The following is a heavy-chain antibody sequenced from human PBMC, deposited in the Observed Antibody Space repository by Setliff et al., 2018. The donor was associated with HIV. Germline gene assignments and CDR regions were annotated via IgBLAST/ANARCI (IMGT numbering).Heavy chain of an antibody. CDR3: ARGWGSPRDSQVRYISLDH. CDR2: ISRFFNTA. Sequence: ASVKVSCKASGDTYRNYAVNWVRQAPGQGLEWMGAISRFFNTATYAHNFQGRVTITADESTSTGYMELRSLRSDDTAVYFCARGWGSPRDSQVRYISLDHWGQGSLVTVSS. CDR1: GDTYRNYA. D-gene: IGHD3-16*01. J-gene: IGHJ4*02. V-gene: IGHV1-69*13.